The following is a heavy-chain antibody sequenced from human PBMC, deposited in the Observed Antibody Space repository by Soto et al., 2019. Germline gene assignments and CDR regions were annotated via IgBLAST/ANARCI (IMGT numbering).Heavy chain of an antibody. Sequence: TGTLSITCTVSGYTVTSGSHWGWFRQPPKKRLEWISSEDLRGHTYHNPSLMSRVTISIDTSKNQLSLKLTSVTAADTEVYYCRTVSIVVSGTTVDFWGLGTLVTVSS. J-gene: IGHJ4*02. D-gene: IGHD2-15*01. CDR2: EDLRGHT. CDR1: GYTVTSGSH. V-gene: IGHV4-38-2*02. CDR3: RTVSIVVSGTTVDF.